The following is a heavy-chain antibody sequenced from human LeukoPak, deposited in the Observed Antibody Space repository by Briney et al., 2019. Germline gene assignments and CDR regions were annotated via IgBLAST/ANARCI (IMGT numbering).Heavy chain of an antibody. V-gene: IGHV3-66*01. CDR1: GFTFNSAW. CDR3: AREYSDRSGYYED. D-gene: IGHD3-22*01. J-gene: IGHJ4*02. Sequence: GGSLTLSCAASGFTFNSAWMTWVRQAPGKGLEWVSVLYSGGTTYYTDSVKGRFTISRDNSKNTVYLQMNTLRAEDTAVYYCAREYSDRSGYYEDWGQASLVSVSS. CDR2: LYSGGTT.